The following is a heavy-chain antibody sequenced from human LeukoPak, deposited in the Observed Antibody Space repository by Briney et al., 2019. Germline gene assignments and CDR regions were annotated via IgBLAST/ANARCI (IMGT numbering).Heavy chain of an antibody. Sequence: GGSLRLSCAASGFTFSGHWMSWVRQAPGKGLEWVANTNQGGSDKYYVDSVKGRFTISRDNAYDLLYLQMNSLRGEDTAVYYCTRDRSRAEDDWGQGTLVTVSS. D-gene: IGHD1-14*01. CDR3: TRDRSRAEDD. CDR2: TNQGGSDK. V-gene: IGHV3-7*01. J-gene: IGHJ4*02. CDR1: GFTFSGHW.